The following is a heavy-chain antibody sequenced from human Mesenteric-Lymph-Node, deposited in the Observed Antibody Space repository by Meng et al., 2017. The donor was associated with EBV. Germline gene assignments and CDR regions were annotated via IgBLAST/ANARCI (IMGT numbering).Heavy chain of an antibody. CDR3: AKNVVIYY. V-gene: IGHV3-23*01. D-gene: IGHD3-22*01. J-gene: IGHJ4*02. CDR1: GFTFSTSA. CDR2: ISCSGGRT. Sequence: VYESGGGLVPPGVSRRLSCAAAGFTFSTSAMSWVRQAPGKGLEWVSSISCSGGRTYYAGSVKGRFSISRDNSKNTMYLQMNSLRSEDSAVYYCAKNVVIYYWGQGTLFTVSS.